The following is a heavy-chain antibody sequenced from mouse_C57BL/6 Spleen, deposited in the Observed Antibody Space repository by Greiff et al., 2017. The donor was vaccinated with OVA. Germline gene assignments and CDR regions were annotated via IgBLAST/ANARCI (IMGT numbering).Heavy chain of an antibody. V-gene: IGHV5-4*03. CDR3: ARSSYYSNYFYFDY. Sequence: EVKLVESGGGLVKPGGSLKLSCAASGFTFSSYAMSWVRQTPEKRLEWVATISDGGSYTYYPDNVKGRFTISRDNAKNKLSLQMSHLKSEDTAIYYCARSSYYSNYFYFDYWGQGTTLTVSS. J-gene: IGHJ2*01. CDR2: ISDGGSYT. D-gene: IGHD2-5*01. CDR1: GFTFSSYA.